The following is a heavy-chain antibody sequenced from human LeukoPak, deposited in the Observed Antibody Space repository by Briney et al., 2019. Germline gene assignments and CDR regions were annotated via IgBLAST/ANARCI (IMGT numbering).Heavy chain of an antibody. V-gene: IGHV3-73*01. J-gene: IGHJ5*02. Sequence: GGSLKLSCAASGFTFSRSAIHWVRQSSGKGLEWVGQIDKKDKGYATATAYAASVKGRFTSSRDESINTAYLQMKSLKTEDTVLYYCTRDSGTYNWFDPWGQGTLVTVSS. D-gene: IGHD1-26*01. CDR1: GFTFSRSA. CDR2: IDKKDKGYATAT. CDR3: TRDSGTYNWFDP.